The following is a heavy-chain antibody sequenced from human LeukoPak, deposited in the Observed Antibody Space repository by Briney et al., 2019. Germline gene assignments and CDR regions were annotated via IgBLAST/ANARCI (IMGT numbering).Heavy chain of an antibody. CDR1: GGSISSSSYS. Sequence: SETLSLTCTVSGGSISSSSYSWGWIRQPPGKGLEWIGYIYYSGSTNYNPSLKSRVTISVDTSKNQFSLKLTSVTAADTAVYYCARCYSSSSSSGMDVWGQGTTVTVSS. D-gene: IGHD6-6*01. V-gene: IGHV4-61*05. J-gene: IGHJ6*02. CDR3: ARCYSSSSSSGMDV. CDR2: IYYSGST.